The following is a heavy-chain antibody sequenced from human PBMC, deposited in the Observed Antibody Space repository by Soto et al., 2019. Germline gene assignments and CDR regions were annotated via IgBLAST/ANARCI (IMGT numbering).Heavy chain of an antibody. V-gene: IGHV3-33*01. J-gene: IGHJ4*02. CDR3: AREPRDDGDYGGYFDY. CDR1: GFTFSSYG. D-gene: IGHD4-17*01. Sequence: QVQLVESGGGVVQPGRSLRLSCAASGFTFSSYGMHWVRQAPGKGLEWVAVIWYDGSNKYYADSVKGRFTISRDNSKNALYLQMSSLRAEDTVVYYCAREPRDDGDYGGYFDYCGQGTLVTASS. CDR2: IWYDGSNK.